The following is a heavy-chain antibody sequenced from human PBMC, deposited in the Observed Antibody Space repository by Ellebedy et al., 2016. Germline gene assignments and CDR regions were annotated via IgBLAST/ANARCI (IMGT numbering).Heavy chain of an antibody. Sequence: GGSLRLSCVTSGFTFAHYGMTWVRQAPGKGLEWVSTISGDGVATHYADSVRGRFTVSRDNSKNTLYLDIYSLKVEDTAVFYCAKDNGGQTGDFFDYWGQGALVTVSS. CDR3: AKDNGGQTGDFFDY. CDR1: GFTFAHYG. CDR2: ISGDGVAT. V-gene: IGHV3-23*01. J-gene: IGHJ4*02. D-gene: IGHD2-15*01.